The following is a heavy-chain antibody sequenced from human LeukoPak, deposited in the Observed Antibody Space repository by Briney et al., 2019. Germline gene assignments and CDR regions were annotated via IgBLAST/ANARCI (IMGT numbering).Heavy chain of an antibody. CDR3: ALTLDYDYVWGSYRRFDY. Sequence: SVKVSCKASGGTFSSYAISWVRQAPGQGLEWMGGIIPIFGTANYAQKFQGRVTITADESTSTAYLELSSLRSEDTAVYYCALTLDYDYVWGSYRRFDYWGQGTLVTVSS. CDR1: GGTFSSYA. V-gene: IGHV1-69*13. CDR2: IIPIFGTA. J-gene: IGHJ4*02. D-gene: IGHD3-16*02.